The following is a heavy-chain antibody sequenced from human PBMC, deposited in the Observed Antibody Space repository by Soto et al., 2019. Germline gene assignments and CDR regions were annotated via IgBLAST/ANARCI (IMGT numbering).Heavy chain of an antibody. Sequence: ASVKVSCKASGYTFTGYYMHWVRQAPGQGLEWMGWINPNSGGTNYAQKFQGRVTMTRNTSISTAYMELSSLRSEDTAVYYCALAPHYYDSSGYYYCWGQGTLVTVSS. J-gene: IGHJ4*02. CDR1: GYTFTGYY. CDR3: ALAPHYYDSSGYYYC. CDR2: INPNSGGT. V-gene: IGHV1-2*02. D-gene: IGHD3-22*01.